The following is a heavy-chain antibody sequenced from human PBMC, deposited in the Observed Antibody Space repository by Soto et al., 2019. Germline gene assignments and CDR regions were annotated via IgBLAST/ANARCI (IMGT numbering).Heavy chain of an antibody. J-gene: IGHJ4*02. CDR1: GGSISSYY. CDR2: IYYSGST. V-gene: IGHV4-59*01. Sequence: SETLSLTCTVSGGSISSYYWSWIRQPPGKGLEWIGYIYYSGSTNYNPSLKSRVTISVDTSKNQFSLKLSSVTAADTAVYYCARVKYSSSWGGYYFDYSGQGTLVTVSS. D-gene: IGHD6-13*01. CDR3: ARVKYSSSWGGYYFDY.